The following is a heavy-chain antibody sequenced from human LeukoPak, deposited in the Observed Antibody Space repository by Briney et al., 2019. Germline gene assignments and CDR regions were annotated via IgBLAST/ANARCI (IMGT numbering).Heavy chain of an antibody. J-gene: IGHJ4*02. Sequence: QPGGSLKLSCAASGFTFSSYWMHWVRQAPGKGLEWVANIKQDGSEKYYADSVKGRFTISRDNSKNTLYLQMNSLRAEDTAVYYCAKDYAIIPRGYFDYWGQGTLVTVSS. V-gene: IGHV3-7*01. CDR1: GFTFSSYW. CDR2: IKQDGSEK. CDR3: AKDYAIIPRGYFDY. D-gene: IGHD3-9*01.